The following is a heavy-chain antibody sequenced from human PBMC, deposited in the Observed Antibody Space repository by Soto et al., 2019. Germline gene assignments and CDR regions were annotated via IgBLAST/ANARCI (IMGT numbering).Heavy chain of an antibody. Sequence: LRLSCAASGFTFSSYSMNWVRQAPWKGLEWVSYISSSSSTIYYADSVKGRFTISRDNAKNSLYLQMNSLRDEDTAVYYCARLYCTNGVCPDYYYYYGMDVWGQGTTVTVSS. CDR2: ISSSSSTI. J-gene: IGHJ6*02. CDR1: GFTFSSYS. CDR3: ARLYCTNGVCPDYYYYYGMDV. V-gene: IGHV3-48*02. D-gene: IGHD2-8*01.